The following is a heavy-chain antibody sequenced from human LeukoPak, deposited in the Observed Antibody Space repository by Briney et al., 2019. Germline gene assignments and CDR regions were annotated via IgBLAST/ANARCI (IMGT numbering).Heavy chain of an antibody. V-gene: IGHV3-23*01. J-gene: IGHJ4*02. D-gene: IGHD5-18*01. CDR2: ISYTGGST. Sequence: GGSLRLSCAASGFTFSRYAMNWVRQAPGKGLEWVSAISYTGGSTYYADSVKGGFTISRDNSKNTLYLQMNSLRAEDTAVYYCAKVGYSYGLGYFDYWGQGILVTVSS. CDR3: AKVGYSYGLGYFDY. CDR1: GFTFSRYA.